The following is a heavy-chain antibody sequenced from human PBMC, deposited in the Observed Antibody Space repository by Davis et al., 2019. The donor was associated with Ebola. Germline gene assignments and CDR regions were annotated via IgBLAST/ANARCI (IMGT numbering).Heavy chain of an antibody. CDR3: ARDYYESSGYFWYFDL. CDR2: IYHSGTT. Sequence: MPSETLSLTCTVSGGSIRTNYWSWIRQPPGKGLEWIGSIYHSGTTNYNPSLKSRVTMSVDKAKNQFSLNLSSVTAADTAVYYCARDYYESSGYFWYFDLWGRGTLVTVSS. CDR1: GGSIRTNY. D-gene: IGHD3-22*01. V-gene: IGHV4-39*07. J-gene: IGHJ2*01.